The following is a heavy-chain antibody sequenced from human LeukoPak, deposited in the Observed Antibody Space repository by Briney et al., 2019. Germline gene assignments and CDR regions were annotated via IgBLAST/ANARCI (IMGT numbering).Heavy chain of an antibody. CDR3: ARFGAVGATRNWFDP. Sequence: SETLSLTCTVSGDSISSYYWSWLRLSPGRALEWIGYVYYSGSTNYNPSLKSRVTISVDTSKNQFSLKLSSVTAADTAVYYCARFGAVGATRNWFDPWGQGTLVTVSS. V-gene: IGHV4-59*01. CDR1: GDSISSYY. CDR2: VYYSGST. J-gene: IGHJ5*02. D-gene: IGHD1-26*01.